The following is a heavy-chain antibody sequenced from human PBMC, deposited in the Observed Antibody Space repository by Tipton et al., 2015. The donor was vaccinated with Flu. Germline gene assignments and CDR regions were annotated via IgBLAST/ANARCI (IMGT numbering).Heavy chain of an antibody. D-gene: IGHD3-10*01. CDR1: GYSISTRYY. CDR3: ATTTYFYGSGSHDY. J-gene: IGHJ4*02. V-gene: IGHV4-38-2*02. CDR2: VYHGGTT. Sequence: LSLTCTVSGYSISTRYYWGWIRQPPGKGLEWIGCVYHGGTTYYNPSLKSRVAISLDTFKNQFSLKLTSVTAADTAVYYCATTTYFYGSGSHDYWGQGTLVTVSS.